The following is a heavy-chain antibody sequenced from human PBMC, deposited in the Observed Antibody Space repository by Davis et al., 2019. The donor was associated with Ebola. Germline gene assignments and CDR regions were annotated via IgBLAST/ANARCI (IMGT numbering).Heavy chain of an antibody. CDR1: GFTFSSYW. J-gene: IGHJ3*02. D-gene: IGHD1-26*01. V-gene: IGHV3-7*01. Sequence: GESLKISCAASGFTFSSYWMSWVRQAPGKGLEWVANIKQDGSEKYYVDSVKGRFTISRDNAKNSLYLQMNSLRAEDTAVYYCATQVGATTTDAFDIWGQGTMVTVSS. CDR3: ATQVGATTTDAFDI. CDR2: IKQDGSEK.